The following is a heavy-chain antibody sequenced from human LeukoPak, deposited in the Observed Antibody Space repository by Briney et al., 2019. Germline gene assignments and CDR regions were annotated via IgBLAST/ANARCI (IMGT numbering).Heavy chain of an antibody. V-gene: IGHV3-23*01. J-gene: IGHJ6*03. CDR1: GFTFSSYA. D-gene: IGHD2-8*02. CDR2: ISGSGGST. CDR3: ATYLLVGYVSYYYYMDV. Sequence: GGSLRLSCAASGFTFSSYAMSWVRQAPGKGLEWVSAISGSGGSTYYADSVKGRFTISRDNSKNTLYLQMNSLRAEDTAVYYCATYLLVGYVSYYYYMDVWGKGTTVTVSS.